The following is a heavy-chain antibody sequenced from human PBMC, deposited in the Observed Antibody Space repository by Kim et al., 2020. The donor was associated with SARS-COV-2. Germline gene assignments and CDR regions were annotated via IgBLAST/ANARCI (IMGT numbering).Heavy chain of an antibody. CDR3: ARGWAYGSGSYYPEGYNWFDP. CDR2: IYYSGST. D-gene: IGHD3-10*01. J-gene: IGHJ5*02. Sequence: SETLSLTCTVSGGSISSYYWSWIRQPPGKGLEWIGYIYYSGSTNYNPSLKSRVTISVDTSKNQFSLKLSSVTAADTAVYYCARGWAYGSGSYYPEGYNWFDPWGQGTLVTVSS. CDR1: GGSISSYY. V-gene: IGHV4-59*13.